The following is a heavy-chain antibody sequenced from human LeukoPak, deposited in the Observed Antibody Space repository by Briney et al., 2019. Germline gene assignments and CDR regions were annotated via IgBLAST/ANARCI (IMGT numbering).Heavy chain of an antibody. D-gene: IGHD3-22*01. CDR2: INHSGST. Sequence: PSETLSLTCAVYGGSFSGYYWSWIRQPPGKGLEWIGEINHSGSTNYNLSLKSRVTISVDTSKNQFSLKLSSVTAADTAVYYCARGSPPPAYYYDSSGYFGFDYWGQGTLVTVSS. J-gene: IGHJ4*02. CDR3: ARGSPPPAYYYDSSGYFGFDY. V-gene: IGHV4-34*01. CDR1: GGSFSGYY.